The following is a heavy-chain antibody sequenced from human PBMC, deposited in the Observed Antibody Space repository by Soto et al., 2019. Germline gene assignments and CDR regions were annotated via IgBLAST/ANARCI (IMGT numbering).Heavy chain of an antibody. D-gene: IGHD4-17*01. CDR3: ARTVTTHLFWFDP. J-gene: IGHJ5*02. V-gene: IGHV1-18*01. CDR1: GYTFTSYG. CDR2: INAYNGNT. Sequence: GASVKVSCKASGYTFTSYGISWVRQAPGQGLEWMGWINAYNGNTNYAQKLQGRVTMTTDTSTSTAYMELSSLRSEDTAVYYCARTVTTHLFWFDPWGQGTLVTVSS.